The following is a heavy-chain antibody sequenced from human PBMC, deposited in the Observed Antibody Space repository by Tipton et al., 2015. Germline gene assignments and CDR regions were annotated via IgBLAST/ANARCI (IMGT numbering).Heavy chain of an antibody. D-gene: IGHD3-9*01. CDR3: ACQDYDSLTRDYQTVDY. J-gene: IGHJ4*02. CDR2: IDHNGGT. CDR1: GVSISGTSYY. Sequence: TLSLTCTVSGVSISGTSYYWGWIRQPPGKGLEWIGSIDHNGGTYYIPSLKSRVTISVDTSKNQFSLKLTSVTAADTAVYYCACQDYDSLTRDYQTVDYWGQGTLVTVSS. V-gene: IGHV4-39*07.